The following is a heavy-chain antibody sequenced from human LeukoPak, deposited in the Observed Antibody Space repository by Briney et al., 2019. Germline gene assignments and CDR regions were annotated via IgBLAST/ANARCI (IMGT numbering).Heavy chain of an antibody. D-gene: IGHD3-22*01. Sequence: SETLSLTCTVSGGSISSYYWSCIRQPPGKGLEWIGHIYYSGSTNYNPSLKSRVTISVDTSKNQFSVKLSSVTAADAAVYYCARGRIHYDSTGYYYWGQGTLVTVSS. V-gene: IGHV4-59*01. CDR2: IYYSGST. CDR3: ARGRIHYDSTGYYY. CDR1: GGSISSYY. J-gene: IGHJ4*02.